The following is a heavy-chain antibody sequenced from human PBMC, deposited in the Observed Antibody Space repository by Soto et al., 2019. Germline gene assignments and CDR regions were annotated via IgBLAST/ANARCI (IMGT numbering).Heavy chain of an antibody. J-gene: IGHJ4*02. CDR2: ISDSGGST. Sequence: EVQLLESGGGLVQPGGSLRLSCAASGFTFSSYVMSWVRQAPGKGLEWVSSISDSGGSTYYADSVKGRFTISRDKSKNTLYLQMNSLRVEDTAIYYCAKSRDLGWSDSGHFDYWGQGTLVTVSS. CDR1: GFTFSSYV. D-gene: IGHD3-10*01. CDR3: AKSRDLGWSDSGHFDY. V-gene: IGHV3-23*01.